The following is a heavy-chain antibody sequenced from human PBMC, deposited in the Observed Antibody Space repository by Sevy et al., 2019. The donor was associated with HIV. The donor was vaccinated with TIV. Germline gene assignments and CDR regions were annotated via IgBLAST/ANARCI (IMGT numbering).Heavy chain of an antibody. CDR1: GFSFNKYG. CDR2: IAYDGDNK. V-gene: IGHV3-30*18. D-gene: IGHD1-26*01. J-gene: IGHJ4*02. CDR3: AKIPAGGSYFSYFDS. Sequence: GGSLRLSCAASGFSFNKYGMHWVRQAPGEGLEWVAVIAYDGDNKYYTDSVKGRFTISRDNSKNTLYLQMNSLRAEDTAVYYCAKIPAGGSYFSYFDSWGQGTLVTVSS.